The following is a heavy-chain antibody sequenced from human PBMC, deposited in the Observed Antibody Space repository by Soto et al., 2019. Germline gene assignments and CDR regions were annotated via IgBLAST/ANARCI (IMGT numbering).Heavy chain of an antibody. CDR1: GGSIRSSNYY. CDR2: FNLSGST. J-gene: IGHJ4*02. D-gene: IGHD5-12*01. Sequence: TSETLSLTCTVSGGSIRSSNYYWGWIRQPPGKGLEWIGSFNLSGSTKYNPSLKSRVSMSVDTSKNQFSLKLTSVTAADTAVYYCATTKRFDYWGQGTLVTVSS. V-gene: IGHV4-39*01. CDR3: ATTKRFDY.